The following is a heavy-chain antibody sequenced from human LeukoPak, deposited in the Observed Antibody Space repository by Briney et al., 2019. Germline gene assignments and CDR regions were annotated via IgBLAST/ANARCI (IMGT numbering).Heavy chain of an antibody. CDR2: LSRGGSTT. CDR1: GFAFNMFA. CDR3: ARQQRIRHCSEGVCTEGYYFDY. Sequence: GGSLRLSWAGTGFAFNMFAIDWVRQAPGKGREWVSGLSRGGSTTNYADSVKGRFTISRDKSQNSVFLQLNSLRPEDTAVYYCARQQRIRHCSEGVCTEGYYFDYWGQGTLVTVSS. V-gene: IGHV3-23*01. J-gene: IGHJ4*02. D-gene: IGHD2-15*01.